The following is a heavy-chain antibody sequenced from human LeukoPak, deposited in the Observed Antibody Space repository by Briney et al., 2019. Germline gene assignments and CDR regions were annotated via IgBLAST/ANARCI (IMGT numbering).Heavy chain of an antibody. CDR2: IYPGDSDT. CDR1: GSSFTSYW. CDR3: ARILSGSSWYGLGYFGY. V-gene: IGHV5-51*01. D-gene: IGHD6-13*01. Sequence: GASLKISCKGSGSSFTSYWIGWVRQMPGKGLEWMGIIYPGDSDTRYSPSFQGQVTISADKSISTAYLQWSSLKASDTAMYYCARILSGSSWYGLGYFGYWGQGTLVTVSS. J-gene: IGHJ4*02.